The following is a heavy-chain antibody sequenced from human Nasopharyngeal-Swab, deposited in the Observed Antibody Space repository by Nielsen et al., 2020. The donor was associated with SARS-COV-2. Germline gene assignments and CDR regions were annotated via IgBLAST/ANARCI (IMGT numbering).Heavy chain of an antibody. CDR3: AKSSGGSPRRAFDI. CDR2: ISYDGSNK. CDR1: GFTFSSYG. D-gene: IGHD2-15*01. Sequence: SLKISCAASGFTFSSYGMHWVRQAPGKGLEWVAVISYDGSNKYYADSVKGRFTISRDNSKNTPYLQMNSLRAEDTAVYYCAKSSGGSPRRAFDIWGQGTMVTVSS. J-gene: IGHJ3*02. V-gene: IGHV3-30*18.